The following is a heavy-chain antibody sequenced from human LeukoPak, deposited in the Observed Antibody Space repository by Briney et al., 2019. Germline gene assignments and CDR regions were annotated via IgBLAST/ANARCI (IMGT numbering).Heavy chain of an antibody. CDR2: INHSGST. Sequence: YPSETLSLTCAVYGGSFSGYYWSWFRQPPGKGLEWLGEINHSGSTNYNPSLKSRVTISVDTSKNQFSLRVYSVTAADTAIYYCASRAYCSSTSCYPRYHYYGMDVWGQGTTVTVSS. CDR1: GGSFSGYY. J-gene: IGHJ6*02. CDR3: ASRAYCSSTSCYPRYHYYGMDV. D-gene: IGHD2-2*01. V-gene: IGHV4-34*01.